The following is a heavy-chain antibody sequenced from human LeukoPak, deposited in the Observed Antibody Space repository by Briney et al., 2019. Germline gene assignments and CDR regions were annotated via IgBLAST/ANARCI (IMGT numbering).Heavy chain of an antibody. D-gene: IGHD4-17*01. CDR2: IKQDGSEK. V-gene: IGHV3-7*01. CDR1: RFTFSSYW. CDR3: ARDAYDYGDLSFDY. Sequence: GGSLRLSCAASRFTFSSYWMSWVRQAPGKGLEWVANIKQDGSEKYYVDSVKGRFTISRDNAKNSLYLQMNSLRAEDTAVYYCARDAYDYGDLSFDYWGQGTLVTVSS. J-gene: IGHJ4*02.